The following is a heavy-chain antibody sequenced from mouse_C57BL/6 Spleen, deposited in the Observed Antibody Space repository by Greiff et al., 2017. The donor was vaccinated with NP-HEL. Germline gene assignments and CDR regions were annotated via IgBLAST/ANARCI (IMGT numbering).Heavy chain of an antibody. CDR2: IYPGDGDT. J-gene: IGHJ3*01. CDR1: GYAFSSSW. V-gene: IGHV1-82*01. Sequence: VQLQQSGPELVKPGASVKISCKASGYAFSSSWMNWVKQRPGKGLEWIGRIYPGDGDTNYNGKFKGKATLTADKSSSTAYMQLSSLTSEDSAVYFCAGDGYYFLWFAYWGQGTLVTVSA. D-gene: IGHD2-3*01. CDR3: AGDGYYFLWFAY.